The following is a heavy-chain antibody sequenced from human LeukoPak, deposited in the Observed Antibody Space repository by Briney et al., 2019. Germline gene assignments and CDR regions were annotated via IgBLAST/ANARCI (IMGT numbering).Heavy chain of an antibody. V-gene: IGHV3-30-3*01. D-gene: IGHD3-3*01. Sequence: GRSLRLSCAASGFTFSSYAMHWVRQAPGKGLEWVAVISYDGSDKYYADSVKGRFTISRDNSKNTLYLQMNSLRAEDTAVYYCARAPTDFWSAMRGAFDIWGQGTMVTVSS. CDR3: ARAPTDFWSAMRGAFDI. CDR1: GFTFSSYA. CDR2: ISYDGSDK. J-gene: IGHJ3*02.